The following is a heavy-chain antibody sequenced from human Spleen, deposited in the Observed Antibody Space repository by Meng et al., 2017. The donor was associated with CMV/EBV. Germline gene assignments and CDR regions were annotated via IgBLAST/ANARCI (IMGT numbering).Heavy chain of an antibody. D-gene: IGHD3-10*01. J-gene: IGHJ5*02. Sequence: SGFTFRNYIMNWVRQAPGKGLEWVSSISSTSAFIYYADSVKGRFTISRDNAKNSLYLQMNSLRAEDTAVYYCARDSLELENGWFDPWGQGTLVTVSS. V-gene: IGHV3-21*01. CDR3: ARDSLELENGWFDP. CDR1: GFTFRNYI. CDR2: ISSTSAFI.